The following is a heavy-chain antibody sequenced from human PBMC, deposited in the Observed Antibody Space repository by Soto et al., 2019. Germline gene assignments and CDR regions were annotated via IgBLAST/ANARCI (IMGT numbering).Heavy chain of an antibody. V-gene: IGHV3-48*03. CDR1: EFTFSSYE. CDR2: ISTSGSTI. D-gene: IGHD5-12*01. CDR3: TKGAWLDY. Sequence: GGSLRLSCVASEFTFSSYEMNWVRQAPGKGLEWVSYISTSGSTIYYADSVKGRFTISRDTFKNTLHLQMNSLRVEDTALYFCTKGAWLDYWGQGTLVTVSS. J-gene: IGHJ4*02.